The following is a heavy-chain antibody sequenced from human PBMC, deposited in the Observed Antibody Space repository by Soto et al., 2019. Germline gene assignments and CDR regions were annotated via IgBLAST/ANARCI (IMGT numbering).Heavy chain of an antibody. CDR3: AGASFRSRYSSSWYDFDY. CDR1: GYTFTSYG. V-gene: IGHV1-18*04. J-gene: IGHJ4*02. D-gene: IGHD6-13*01. Sequence: ASVKVSCKASGYTFTSYGISWVRQAPGQGLEWMGWISAYNGNTNYAQKLQGRVTMTTDTSTSTAYMELRSLRSDDTAVYYCAGASFRSRYSSSWYDFDYWGQGTLVTSPQ. CDR2: ISAYNGNT.